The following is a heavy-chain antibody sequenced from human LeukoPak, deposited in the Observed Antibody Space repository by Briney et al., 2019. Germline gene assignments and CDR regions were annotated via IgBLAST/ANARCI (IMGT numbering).Heavy chain of an antibody. CDR3: ARDPAVRSSIAFDI. J-gene: IGHJ3*02. Sequence: GGSLRLSCAASGFTFSSYSMNWVRQAPGKGLEWVSYISSSSSTIYYADSVKGRFTISRDNAKNSLYLQMNSLRAEDTAVYYCARDPAVRSSIAFDIWGQGTMVTVSS. D-gene: IGHD3-3*01. CDR2: ISSSSSTI. V-gene: IGHV3-48*04. CDR1: GFTFSSYS.